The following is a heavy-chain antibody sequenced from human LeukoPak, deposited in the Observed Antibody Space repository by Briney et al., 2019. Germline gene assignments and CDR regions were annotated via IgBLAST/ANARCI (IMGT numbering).Heavy chain of an antibody. Sequence: GGSLRLSCAASGFTFSSYWMCWVRQAPGKGLELVANIKQDRSEKYYVDSVKGRFTISRDNAKDSLYLQMNSLRAEDTAVYYCARLREIPVFGVVTKSTSYFDYWGQGTLVTVSS. J-gene: IGHJ4*02. V-gene: IGHV3-7*01. CDR3: ARLREIPVFGVVTKSTSYFDY. CDR2: IKQDRSEK. D-gene: IGHD3-3*01. CDR1: GFTFSSYW.